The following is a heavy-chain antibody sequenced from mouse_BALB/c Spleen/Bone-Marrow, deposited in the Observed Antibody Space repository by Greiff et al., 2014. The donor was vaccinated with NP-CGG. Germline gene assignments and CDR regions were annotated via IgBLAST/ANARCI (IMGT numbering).Heavy chain of an antibody. CDR3: RTEGNNDFDY. CDR1: GYSFTGYF. V-gene: IGHV1-37*01. J-gene: IGHJ2*01. D-gene: IGHD2-1*01. CDR2: INPYNGDT. Sequence: EVQLVESGPELVKPGASVKISCKASGYSFTGYFMNWVKQSHGKSLEWIGRINPYNGDTFYNQKFKGKATLAVDKSSSTANMEILRLKSEDTAVYYCRTEGNNDFDYWGQGTTLTVSS.